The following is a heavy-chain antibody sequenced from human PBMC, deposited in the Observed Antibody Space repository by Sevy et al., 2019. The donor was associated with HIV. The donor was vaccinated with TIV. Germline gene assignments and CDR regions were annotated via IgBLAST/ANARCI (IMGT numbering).Heavy chain of an antibody. CDR2: IYSGGST. J-gene: IGHJ6*02. V-gene: IGHV3-53*01. CDR3: ARSYYYGSGSPSPDWYYGMDV. D-gene: IGHD3-10*01. CDR1: RFTVSSNY. Sequence: GESLKISCAASRFTVSSNYMSWVRQAPGKGLEWVSVIYSGGSTYYADSVKGRFTISRDNSKNTLYLQMNSLRAEDTAVYYCARSYYYGSGSPSPDWYYGMDVWGQGTTVTVSS.